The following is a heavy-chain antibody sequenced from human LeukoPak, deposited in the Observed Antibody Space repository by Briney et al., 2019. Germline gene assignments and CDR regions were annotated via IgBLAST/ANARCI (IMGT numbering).Heavy chain of an antibody. D-gene: IGHD3-22*01. CDR3: ARIPSYYYDSSGYPYYFDY. Sequence: ASVKVSCKASGYTFTGYYMHWVRQAPGQGLEWMGWINPNSGGTNYAQKFQGRVTMTRGTSISTAYMELSRLRSDDTAVYYCARIPSYYYDSSGYPYYFDYWGQGTLVTVSS. V-gene: IGHV1-2*02. CDR1: GYTFTGYY. J-gene: IGHJ4*02. CDR2: INPNSGGT.